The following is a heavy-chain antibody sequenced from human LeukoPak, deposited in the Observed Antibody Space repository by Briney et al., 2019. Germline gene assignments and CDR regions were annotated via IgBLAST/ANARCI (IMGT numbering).Heavy chain of an antibody. J-gene: IGHJ4*02. CDR1: GFTFSSYG. V-gene: IGHV3-30*18. CDR2: ISYDGSNK. Sequence: PGGSLRLSCAASGFTFSSYGMHWVRQAPGKGLEWVAVISYDGSNKYYADSVKGRFTISRDNSKNTLYLQMNSLRAEDTAVYYCAKGVTPLLTHPPFDYWGQGTLVTVSS. CDR3: AKGVTPLLTHPPFDY. D-gene: IGHD4-23*01.